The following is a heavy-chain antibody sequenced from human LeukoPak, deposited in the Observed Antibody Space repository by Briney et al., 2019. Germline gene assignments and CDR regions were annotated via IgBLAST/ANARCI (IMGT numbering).Heavy chain of an antibody. CDR1: GFTFSDYY. CDR3: TRDRVNYGYYYMDV. D-gene: IGHD5-24*01. CDR2: IGSSGSPI. V-gene: IGHV3-11*01. Sequence: PGGSLRLSCAASGFTFSDYYVSWIRQAPGKGLEWLSYIGSSGSPIYYADSVKGRFTISRDNAKNSLYLQMNSLGAEDTAVYYCTRDRVNYGYYYMDVWGEGTTVTVSS. J-gene: IGHJ6*03.